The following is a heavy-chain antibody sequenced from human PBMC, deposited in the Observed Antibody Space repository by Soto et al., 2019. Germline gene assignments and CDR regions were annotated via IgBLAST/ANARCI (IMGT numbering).Heavy chain of an antibody. Sequence: EVQLVESGGGLVQPGRSLRLSCAASGFTFDDYAMHWVRQAPGKGLEWVSGISWNSGSIGYADSVKGRFTISRDNAKNSRYLQMNSLRAEDTALYYCAISGGAMVTCGYWGQGTLVTVSS. CDR3: AISGGAMVTCGY. J-gene: IGHJ4*02. V-gene: IGHV3-9*01. CDR1: GFTFDDYA. CDR2: ISWNSGSI. D-gene: IGHD5-18*01.